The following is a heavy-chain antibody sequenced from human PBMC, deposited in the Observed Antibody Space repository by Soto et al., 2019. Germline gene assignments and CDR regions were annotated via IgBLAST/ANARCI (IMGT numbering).Heavy chain of an antibody. D-gene: IGHD2-15*01. CDR2: VTPSGGS. J-gene: IGHJ3*02. CDR1: GGSFNSYF. CDR3: TTSGRRWPDAFDI. V-gene: IGHV4-34*01. Sequence: QVQLQQWGAGLLKPSETLSLTCAVYGGSFNSYFWNWVRQPPGKGLEWIGEVTPSGGSNYNPSLKSRVTISKDTSKTQFSLKVTSVTAADTAVYYCTTSGRRWPDAFDIWAQGGMVTVSP.